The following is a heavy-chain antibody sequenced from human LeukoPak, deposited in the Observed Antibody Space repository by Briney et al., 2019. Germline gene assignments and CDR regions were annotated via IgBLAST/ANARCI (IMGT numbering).Heavy chain of an antibody. CDR2: ISRRSRHV. CDR3: ARDSYLNHAFDI. V-gene: IGHV3-21*04. J-gene: IGHJ3*02. CDR1: GFTFSDYS. Sequence: GGSLRLSCAASGFTFSDYSMNWVRQAPAKGREWVSSISRRSRHVYYAGSVKGRFTISRDDARNSLYLQMNSLRAEDTALYYCARDSYLNHAFDIWGQGTMVTVSS. D-gene: IGHD2/OR15-2a*01.